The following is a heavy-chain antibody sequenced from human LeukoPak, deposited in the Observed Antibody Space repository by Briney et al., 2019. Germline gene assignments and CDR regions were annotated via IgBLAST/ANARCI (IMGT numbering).Heavy chain of an antibody. CDR2: ISAYNGNT. J-gene: IGHJ5*02. V-gene: IGHV1-18*01. CDR3: ARATHCTNGVCYEWFDP. CDR1: GYTFTSYG. Sequence: ASVKVSCKASGYTFTSYGISWVRQAPGHGLEWMGWISAYNGNTNYAQKLQGRVTMTTDTSTSTAYMELRSLRSDDTAVYYCARATHCTNGVCYEWFDPWGQGTLVTVSS. D-gene: IGHD2-8*01.